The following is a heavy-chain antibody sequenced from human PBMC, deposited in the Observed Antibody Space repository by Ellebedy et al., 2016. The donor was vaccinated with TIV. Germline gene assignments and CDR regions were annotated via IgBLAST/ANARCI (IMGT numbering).Heavy chain of an antibody. CDR2: INTNSGGT. CDR3: AGGRGYRD. J-gene: IGHJ4*02. V-gene: IGHV1-2*02. D-gene: IGHD5-18*01. CDR1: GDTFSKYA. Sequence: AASVKVSCKAHGDTFSKYAFNWARQAPGQGLAWMGWINTNSGGTNYAQKFQGRVTMTRDTSISTAYMELSRLRSDDTAVYYCAGGRGYRDWGQGTLVTVSS.